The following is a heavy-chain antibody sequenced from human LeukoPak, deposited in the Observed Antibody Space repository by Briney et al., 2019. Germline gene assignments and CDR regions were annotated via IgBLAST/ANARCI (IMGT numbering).Heavy chain of an antibody. V-gene: IGHV4-34*01. Sequence: PSETLSLTCAVYGGSFSGYYWSWIRQPPGKGLEWIGEINHSGSTNYNPSLKSRVTISVDTSKNQFSLKLSSVTAADTAVYYCARQIIRRGSRIVVVPAARRVARFDPWGQGTLVTVSS. CDR1: GGSFSGYY. J-gene: IGHJ5*02. CDR2: INHSGST. CDR3: ARQIIRRGSRIVVVPAARRVARFDP. D-gene: IGHD2-2*01.